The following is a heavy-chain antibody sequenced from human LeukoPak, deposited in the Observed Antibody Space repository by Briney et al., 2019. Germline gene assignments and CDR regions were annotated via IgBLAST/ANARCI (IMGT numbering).Heavy chain of an antibody. Sequence: GSSLRLSCAASGFSFSSYGIHWVRQAPGKGLEWVAVITYDESYKYYADSVKGRFTISRDNSKNTLYLQMNSLRAEDTAVYYCAIEGLTGVNYYYCMDVWGKGTTVTVSS. V-gene: IGHV3-30*03. D-gene: IGHD7-27*01. J-gene: IGHJ6*04. CDR2: ITYDESYK. CDR3: AIEGLTGVNYYYCMDV. CDR1: GFSFSSYG.